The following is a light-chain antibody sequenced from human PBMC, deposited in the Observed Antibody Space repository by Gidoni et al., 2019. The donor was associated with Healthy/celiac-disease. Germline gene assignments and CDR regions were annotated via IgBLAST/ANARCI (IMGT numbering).Light chain of an antibody. CDR2: EVS. CDR3: SSYAGSIPV. V-gene: IGLV2-8*01. CDR1: SSDVGGYNY. Sequence: QSALTQPPSASGSPGQSVTISCTGTSSDVGGYNYVSWYQQHPGKAPKLMIYEVSKRPSGVPDRFSGSKSGNTASLTVSGLQAEDEADYYGSSYAGSIPVFGGGTKLTVL. J-gene: IGLJ2*01.